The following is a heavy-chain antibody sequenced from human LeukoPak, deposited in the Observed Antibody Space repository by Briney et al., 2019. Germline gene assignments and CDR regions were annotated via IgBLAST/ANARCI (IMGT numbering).Heavy chain of an antibody. CDR1: GFTFSSYS. CDR2: ISSGSSTI. J-gene: IGHJ4*02. Sequence: GGSLRLSCAASGFTFSSYSMNWVRQAPGKGLEWVSYISSGSSTIYYADSVKGRFTISRDNAKNSLYLQMNSLRAEDTAVYYCARESAPGGWWGQGTLVTVSS. D-gene: IGHD4-23*01. V-gene: IGHV3-48*01. CDR3: ARESAPGGW.